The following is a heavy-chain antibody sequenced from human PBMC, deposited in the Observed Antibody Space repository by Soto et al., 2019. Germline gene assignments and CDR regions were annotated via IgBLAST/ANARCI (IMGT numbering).Heavy chain of an antibody. CDR1: GFTFSSYA. J-gene: IGHJ4*02. V-gene: IGHV3-64*01. CDR2: ISSNGGST. CDR3: ARGPGYYCDY. Sequence: EVQLVESGGGLVQPGGSLRLSCAASGFTFSSYAMHWVRQAPGKGLEYVSAISSNGGSTYYANSVKGRFTISRDNSKNTLYLQMGSLRAEDMAVYYCARGPGYYCDYGGQGTLVTVSS.